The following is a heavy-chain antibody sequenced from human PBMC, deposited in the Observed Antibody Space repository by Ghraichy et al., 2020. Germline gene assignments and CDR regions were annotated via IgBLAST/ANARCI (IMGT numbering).Heavy chain of an antibody. CDR3: ARLWSGYDGYYYYGMDV. V-gene: IGHV4-39*01. CDR2: IYYSGST. CDR1: GGSISSSSYY. D-gene: IGHD5-12*01. Sequence: SETLSLTCTVSGGSISSSSYYWGWIRQPPGKGLEWIGSIYYSGSTYYNPSLKSRVTISVDTSKNQFSLKLSSVTAADTAVYYCARLWSGYDGYYYYGMDVWGQETTVTVSS. J-gene: IGHJ6*02.